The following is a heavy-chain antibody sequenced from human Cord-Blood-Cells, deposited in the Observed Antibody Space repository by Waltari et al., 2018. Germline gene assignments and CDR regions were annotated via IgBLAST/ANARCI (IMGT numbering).Heavy chain of an antibody. V-gene: IGHV1-8*03. CDR1: GYTVTTND. J-gene: IGHJ5*02. D-gene: IGHD7-27*01. Sequence: QVQLVQSGAEVKKPGASVKVSCKASGYTVTTNDINCVRQATGHGLEWMGWMNPNSGNTGYAQKFQGRVTITRNTSISTAYMELSSLRSEDTAVYYCARGPNWGRLIRFDPWGQGTLVTVSS. CDR3: ARGPNWGRLIRFDP. CDR2: MNPNSGNT.